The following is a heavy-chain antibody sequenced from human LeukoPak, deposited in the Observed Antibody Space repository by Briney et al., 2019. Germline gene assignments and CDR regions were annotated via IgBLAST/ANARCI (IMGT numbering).Heavy chain of an antibody. CDR1: GYTFTSYA. CDR2: INAGNGNT. CDR3: ARDPGKYSSSSPANWFDP. V-gene: IGHV1-3*01. Sequence: ASVKVSCKASGYTFTSYAMHWVRQAPGQRLEWMGWINAGNGNTKYSQKFQGRVTITRDTSASTACMELSSLRSEDTAVYYCARDPGKYSSSSPANWFDPWGQGTLVTVSS. J-gene: IGHJ5*02. D-gene: IGHD6-6*01.